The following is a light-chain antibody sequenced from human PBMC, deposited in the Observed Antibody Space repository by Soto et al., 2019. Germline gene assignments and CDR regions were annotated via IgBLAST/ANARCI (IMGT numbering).Light chain of an antibody. Sequence: AIQLTQSPSSLSASVGDRVTITCRASQGIRGSLAWYQQRPGKPPKMLIYDVSKLDRGVPSRFSGSDSGTHFTLTISSLKADDFATDYCQQFNSYPITFGQGTRLEIK. CDR3: QQFNSYPIT. CDR1: QGIRGS. CDR2: DVS. V-gene: IGKV1-13*02. J-gene: IGKJ5*01.